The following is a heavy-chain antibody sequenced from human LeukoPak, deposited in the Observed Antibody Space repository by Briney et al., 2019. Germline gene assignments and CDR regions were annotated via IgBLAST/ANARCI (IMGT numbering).Heavy chain of an antibody. D-gene: IGHD1-26*01. CDR1: GFTLISYD. J-gene: IGHJ4*02. CDR3: ARDLVSGAPDYFDS. CDR2: MSSDGSIK. V-gene: IGHV3-30-3*01. Sequence: GGSLRLSCAASGFTLISYDIHWVRQAPGKGLQWVAVMSSDGSIKTYTDSVKGRFTISRDNTKNTLYLEMNSLRVDDTAVYYCARDLVSGAPDYFDSWGQGTLVTVSS.